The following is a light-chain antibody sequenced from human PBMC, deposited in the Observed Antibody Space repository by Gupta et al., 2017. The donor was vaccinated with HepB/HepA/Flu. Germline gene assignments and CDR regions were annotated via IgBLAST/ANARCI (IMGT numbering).Light chain of an antibody. CDR3: QHPSNWPWT. V-gene: IGKV3-11*01. Sequence: IVLTQSPAPLSFSPGERSTLSCRASQSVSRYLAWYQQQPGQAAGLLIYDAPNRATGLPARLSGSGSGTYFTVTISSREREDFAVYYCQHPSNWPWTFGQGTKVEIK. CDR1: QSVSRY. CDR2: DAP. J-gene: IGKJ1*01.